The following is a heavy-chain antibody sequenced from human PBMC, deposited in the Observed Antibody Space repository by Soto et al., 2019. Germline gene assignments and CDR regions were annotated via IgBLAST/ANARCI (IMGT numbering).Heavy chain of an antibody. CDR2: INAGSGSS. CDR1: GYTFTRYA. D-gene: IGHD2-21*02. J-gene: IGHJ4*02. V-gene: IGHV1-3*01. Sequence: ASVKVSCKASGYTFTRYAIHWVRQAPGQGLEWMGWINAGSGSSRYSQNFQGRVTITRDTSASTAYMELNSLVFEDTGVYFCARERAVSANFFDYWGQGTLVTVSS. CDR3: ARERAVSANFFDY.